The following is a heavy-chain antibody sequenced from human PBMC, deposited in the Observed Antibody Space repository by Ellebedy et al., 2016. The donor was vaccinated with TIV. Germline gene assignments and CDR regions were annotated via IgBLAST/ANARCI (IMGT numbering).Heavy chain of an antibody. D-gene: IGHD3-10*01. CDR1: SGSISSDY. CDR3: ARGWFGELMAY. V-gene: IGHV4-59*01. CDR2: IYYSGST. J-gene: IGHJ4*02. Sequence: MPSETLSLTCTVPSGSISSDYWSWIRQPPGKGLEWIGYIYYSGSTNYNPSLKSRVTISVDTSKNQFSLKLTSVTAADTAVYYCARGWFGELMAYWGQGTLVTVSS.